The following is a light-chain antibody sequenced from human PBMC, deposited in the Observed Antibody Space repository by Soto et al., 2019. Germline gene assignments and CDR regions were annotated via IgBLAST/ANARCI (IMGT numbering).Light chain of an antibody. Sequence: EIVLTQSPGTLSLSPGERATLSCRASQTVSGSYLVWYQHKPGQAPRLLIYGASSRATGIPDRFSGSGSGTDFTLTISRLEPEDFAVYYCQQYGSSLTWTFGQGTKVDI. CDR3: QQYGSSLTWT. V-gene: IGKV3-20*01. CDR1: QTVSGSY. CDR2: GAS. J-gene: IGKJ1*01.